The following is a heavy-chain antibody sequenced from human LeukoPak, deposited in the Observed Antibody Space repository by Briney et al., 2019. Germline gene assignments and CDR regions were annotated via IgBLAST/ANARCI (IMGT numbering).Heavy chain of an antibody. J-gene: IGHJ4*02. CDR1: GFAFSNYG. Sequence: GSLRLSCATSGFAFSNYGMHWVRQAPGKGLEWVAFIRYDEINKYYAESVQGRFTISRDKSKNTLYLQMNSLRVEDTAVYYCAKDGSSYSSGWYFDYWGQGTLVTVSS. CDR3: AKDGSSYSSGWYFDY. V-gene: IGHV3-30*02. CDR2: IRYDEINK. D-gene: IGHD6-19*01.